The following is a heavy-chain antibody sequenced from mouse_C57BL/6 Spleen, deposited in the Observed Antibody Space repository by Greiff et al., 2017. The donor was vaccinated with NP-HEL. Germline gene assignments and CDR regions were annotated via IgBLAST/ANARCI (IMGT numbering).Heavy chain of an antibody. CDR2: INPNNGGT. CDR3: ARGYPYYAMDY. D-gene: IGHD2-14*01. V-gene: IGHV1-26*01. J-gene: IGHJ4*01. CDR1: GYTFTDYY. Sequence: EVQLQQSGPELVKPGASVKISCKASGYTFTDYYMNWVKQSHGKSLEWIGDINPNNGGTSYNQKFKGKATLTVDKSSSTAYMELRSLTSEDSAVYYCARGYPYYAMDYWGQGTSVTVSS.